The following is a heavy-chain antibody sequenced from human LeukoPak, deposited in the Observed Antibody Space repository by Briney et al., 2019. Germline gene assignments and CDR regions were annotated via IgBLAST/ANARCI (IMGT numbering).Heavy chain of an antibody. V-gene: IGHV4-34*01. CDR1: GGSFSGYY. D-gene: IGHD4-23*01. Sequence: SETLSLTCAVYGGSFSGYYWSWIRQPPGKGLEWIGEINHSGSTNYNPSLKSRVTVSVDTSKNQFSLRLGSVTAADTAIYYCARGRDSYGGNSGGAFDYWGQGTLVTVSS. CDR3: ARGRDSYGGNSGGAFDY. J-gene: IGHJ4*02. CDR2: INHSGST.